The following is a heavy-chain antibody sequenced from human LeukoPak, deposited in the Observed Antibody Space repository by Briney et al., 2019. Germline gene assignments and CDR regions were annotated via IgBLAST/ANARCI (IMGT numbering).Heavy chain of an antibody. D-gene: IGHD3-22*01. CDR2: IRSDGINK. V-gene: IGHV3-30*02. Sequence: GGSLRLSCAASGFTFSTYGMHWVRQAPGKGLEWVAFIRSDGINKYYADSVKGRFTISRDNAKNTLNLQMNSLRAEDTAVYYCARDLGQYYDTSDNWFDPWGQGTLVTVSS. CDR1: GFTFSTYG. J-gene: IGHJ5*02. CDR3: ARDLGQYYDTSDNWFDP.